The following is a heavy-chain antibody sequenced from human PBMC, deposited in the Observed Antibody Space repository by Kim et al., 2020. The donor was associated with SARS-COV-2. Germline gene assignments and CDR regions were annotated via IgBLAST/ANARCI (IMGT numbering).Heavy chain of an antibody. CDR3: ARAGCNHGLYF. V-gene: IGHV3-7*04. CDR2: IKTDGTET. D-gene: IGHD5-18*01. Sequence: GGSLRLSCTASGFSFSRYWMSWVRQAPGKGLEWVANIKTDGTETYYVDSLRGRFTISRDNAKNSISLQMNSLRDDDTAVYYCARAGCNHGLYFWGQGTL. J-gene: IGHJ4*02. CDR1: GFSFSRYW.